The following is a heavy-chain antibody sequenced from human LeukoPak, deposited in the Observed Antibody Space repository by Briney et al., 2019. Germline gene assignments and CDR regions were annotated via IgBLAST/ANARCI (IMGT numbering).Heavy chain of an antibody. CDR2: ISWDGGST. D-gene: IGHD6-6*01. V-gene: IGHV3-43D*03. Sequence: GGSLRLSCAASGFTFSGYSMNWVRQAPGKGLEWVSLISWDGGSTYYADSVKGRFTISRDNSKNSLYLQMNSLRAEDTALYYCAKGSKSIAARPVDYWGQGTLVTVSS. CDR3: AKGSKSIAARPVDY. J-gene: IGHJ4*02. CDR1: GFTFSGYS.